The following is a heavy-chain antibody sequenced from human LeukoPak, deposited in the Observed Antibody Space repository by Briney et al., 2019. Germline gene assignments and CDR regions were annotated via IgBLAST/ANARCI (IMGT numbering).Heavy chain of an antibody. Sequence: PGGSLRLSCAASGYTFTSYAMHWVRQAPGQRLEWMGWINAGNGNTKYSQKFQGRVTITRDTSASTAYMELSSLRSEDTAVYYCARDTSGYDEAYYFDYWGQGTLVTVSS. D-gene: IGHD5-12*01. CDR3: ARDTSGYDEAYYFDY. CDR1: GYTFTSYA. V-gene: IGHV1-3*01. J-gene: IGHJ4*02. CDR2: INAGNGNT.